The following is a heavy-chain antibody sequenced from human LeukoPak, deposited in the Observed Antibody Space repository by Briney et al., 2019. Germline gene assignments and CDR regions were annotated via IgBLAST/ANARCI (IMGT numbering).Heavy chain of an antibody. D-gene: IGHD6-13*01. CDR1: GFTFNNYA. CDR3: AKDRFPNDGSWDFDY. V-gene: IGHV3-23*01. J-gene: IGHJ4*02. CDR2: ITGNGGST. Sequence: GGSLRLSCAASGFTFNNYAMSWVRQAPGKRLEWVSAITGNGGSTFYADSVKGRFTVSRDNSKNTLYLQVNSLRAEDTAVYYCAKDRFPNDGSWDFDYWGQGTLATVSS.